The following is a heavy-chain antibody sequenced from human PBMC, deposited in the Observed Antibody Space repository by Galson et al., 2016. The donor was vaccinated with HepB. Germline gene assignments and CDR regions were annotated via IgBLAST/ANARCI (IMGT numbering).Heavy chain of an antibody. V-gene: IGHV3-53*05. D-gene: IGHD4-11*01. CDR1: GFTVSNNY. CDR3: ARTDDYSTTRGFFDY. CDR2: IYRGGET. Sequence: LRLSCAVSGFTVSNNYMNWVRQAPGKGLEWVSDIYRGGETYHADSVKGRVTISRDNSKNTLYLQMNSLRVEDTGVYYCARTDDYSTTRGFFDYWGQGTLVTVSS. J-gene: IGHJ4*02.